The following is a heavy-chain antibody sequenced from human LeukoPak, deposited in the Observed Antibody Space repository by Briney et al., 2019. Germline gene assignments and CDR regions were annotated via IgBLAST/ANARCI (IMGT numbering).Heavy chain of an antibody. CDR2: INHSGST. J-gene: IGHJ4*02. CDR1: GGSFSGYY. CDR3: ARGLYYYDSSGYH. D-gene: IGHD3-22*01. V-gene: IGHV4-34*01. Sequence: PSETLSLTCAVYGGSFSGYYWSWTRQPPGKGLEWIGEINHSGSTNYNPSLKSRVTISVDTSKNQFSLKLSSVTAADTAVYYCARGLYYYDSSGYHWGQGTLVTVSS.